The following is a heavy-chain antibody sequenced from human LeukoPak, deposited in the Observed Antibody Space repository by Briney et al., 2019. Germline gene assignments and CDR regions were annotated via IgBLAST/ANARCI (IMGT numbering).Heavy chain of an antibody. Sequence: GGSLRLSCAASGFKFSAYWMHWVRQTPGKGLVWVSGINSDGSISNHADSVKGRFTISGDNAKNTLFLQMNSLTAEDTAVYYCARSGAGGAFDMWGRGTMVTVSS. CDR3: ARSGAGGAFDM. CDR2: INSDGSIS. D-gene: IGHD3-10*01. J-gene: IGHJ3*02. CDR1: GFKFSAYW. V-gene: IGHV3-74*01.